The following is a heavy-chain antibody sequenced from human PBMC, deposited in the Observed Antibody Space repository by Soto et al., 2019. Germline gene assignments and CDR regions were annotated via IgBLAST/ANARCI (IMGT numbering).Heavy chain of an antibody. CDR2: MTGSGGDI. D-gene: IGHD5-12*01. CDR3: AKDAVYKDGLWLVAN. V-gene: IGHV3-23*01. Sequence: GGSLRLSCAASGFSFSRYAMMWVRQAPGKGQEWVAGMTGSGGDIRYADSVKGRFTISKDNSKNTLYLQMNSLRAEDTAIYYCAKDAVYKDGLWLVANWGQGTLVTVYS. CDR1: GFSFSRYA. J-gene: IGHJ4*02.